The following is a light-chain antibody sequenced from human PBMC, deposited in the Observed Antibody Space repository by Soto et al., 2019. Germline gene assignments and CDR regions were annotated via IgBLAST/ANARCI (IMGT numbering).Light chain of an antibody. J-gene: IGKJ1*01. CDR1: QDISTY. CDR3: QQYYSYPRT. V-gene: IGKV1-8*01. Sequence: AIRMTQSPSSFSASTGDRVTITCRASQDISTYLARYQQKAGKAPKLLIYAASTLQTGVPSRFSGSASGTDFTLTISYLQSEDFATYYCQQYYSYPRTFGQGTKVEIK. CDR2: AAS.